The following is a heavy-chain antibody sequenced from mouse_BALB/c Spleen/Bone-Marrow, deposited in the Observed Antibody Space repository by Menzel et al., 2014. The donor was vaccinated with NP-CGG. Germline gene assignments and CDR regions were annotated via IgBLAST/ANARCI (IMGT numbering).Heavy chain of an antibody. CDR2: IDPANGYT. D-gene: IGHD2-14*01. Sequence: EVQLQQPGAELVKPGASVKLSCTASGFNIKDTYMHWVKQRPEQGLERIGRIDPANGYTKYDPKFQGKATITADTSSNTAYLQLSSLTSEDTAVYYCARLGYRYGYWFFDVWGAGTTVTVSS. CDR3: ARLGYRYGYWFFDV. J-gene: IGHJ1*01. V-gene: IGHV14-3*02. CDR1: GFNIKDTY.